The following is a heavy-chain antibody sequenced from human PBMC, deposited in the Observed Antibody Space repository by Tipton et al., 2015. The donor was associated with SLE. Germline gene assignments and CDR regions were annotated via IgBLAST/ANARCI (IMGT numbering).Heavy chain of an antibody. CDR3: ARGIAAFPYY. CDR1: GGSISSGSYY. CDR2: IYTSGST. Sequence: LRLSCTVSGGSISSGSYYWSWIRQPAGKGLEWIGRIYTSGSTNYNPSLKSRVTISVGTSKNQFSLKLSSVTAADTAVYYCARGIAAFPYYWGQGTLVTVSS. V-gene: IGHV4-61*02. J-gene: IGHJ4*02. D-gene: IGHD6-13*01.